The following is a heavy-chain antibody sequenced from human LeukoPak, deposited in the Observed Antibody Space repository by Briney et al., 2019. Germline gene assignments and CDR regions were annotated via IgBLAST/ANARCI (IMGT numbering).Heavy chain of an antibody. D-gene: IGHD3-22*01. J-gene: IGHJ3*02. CDR3: ARPVIPYYYDSSGYPPGAFDI. Sequence: PSETLSLTCTVSGGSISSYYWSWIRQPPGKGLEWIGYIYYSGSTNYNPSLKSRVTISVDTSKNQFSLKLSSVTAADTAVYYCARPVIPYYYDSSGYPPGAFDIWGQGTMVTVPS. CDR1: GGSISSYY. V-gene: IGHV4-59*08. CDR2: IYYSGST.